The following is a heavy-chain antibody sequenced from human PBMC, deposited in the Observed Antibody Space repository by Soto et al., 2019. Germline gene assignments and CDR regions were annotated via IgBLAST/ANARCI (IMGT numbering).Heavy chain of an antibody. J-gene: IGHJ5*02. V-gene: IGHV4-31*03. CDR3: AREGGLAYCGGDCLYNWFDP. CDR1: GGSISSGDYY. CDR2: RSYSGST. Sequence: QVQLQESGPGLVKPSQTLSLTCTVSGGSISSGDYYWSWVRQHPRKGLEWIGYRSYSGSTYYNPSLKSRVTIVVDTSRNQFSLRLSSVTAADTAVYYCAREGGLAYCGGDCLYNWFDPWGQGTLVTVSS. D-gene: IGHD2-21*02.